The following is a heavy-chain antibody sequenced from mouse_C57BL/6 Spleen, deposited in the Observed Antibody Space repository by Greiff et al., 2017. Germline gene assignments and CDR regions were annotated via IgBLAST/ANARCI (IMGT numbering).Heavy chain of an antibody. Sequence: QVQLQQSGAELVRPGASVTLSCKASGYTFTDYEMHWVKPTPVHGLEWIGAIDPETGGTAYNQKFKGKAILTADKSSSTAYMELRSLTSEDSAVYYCTGTYNSNYGWFAYWGQGTLVTVSA. CDR1: GYTFTDYE. CDR3: TGTYNSNYGWFAY. V-gene: IGHV1-15*01. CDR2: IDPETGGT. J-gene: IGHJ3*01. D-gene: IGHD2-5*01.